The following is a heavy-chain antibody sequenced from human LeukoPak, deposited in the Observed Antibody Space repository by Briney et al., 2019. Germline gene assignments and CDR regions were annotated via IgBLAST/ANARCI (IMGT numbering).Heavy chain of an antibody. CDR2: ISGSGGST. V-gene: IGHV3-23*01. CDR3: AKCRRLSYRKSNKSYDYYYYYMDV. Sequence: GGSLRLSCAASGFTFSSYAMSWVRQAPGKGLEWVSAISGSGGSTYYADSVKGRFTISRDNSKNTLYLQMNSLRAEDTAVYYCAKCRRLSYRKSNKSYDYYYYYMDVWGKGTTVTVSS. CDR1: GFTFSSYA. J-gene: IGHJ6*03. D-gene: IGHD3-10*01.